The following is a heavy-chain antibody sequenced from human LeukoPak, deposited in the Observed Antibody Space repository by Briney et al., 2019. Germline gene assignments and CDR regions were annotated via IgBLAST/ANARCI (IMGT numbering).Heavy chain of an antibody. V-gene: IGHV3-23*01. CDR2: ITGSGDTT. J-gene: IGHJ4*02. CDR3: AKWGDYDILTGYYVSDF. Sequence: GGSLRLSCAASGFIFGNYAMSWVRQAPGKGLEWVSAITGSGDTTYYADYVKGRFTISRDNSKNTLYVEINTLRAEDTAVYYCAKWGDYDILTGYYVSDFWGQGTLVTVSS. CDR1: GFIFGNYA. D-gene: IGHD3-9*01.